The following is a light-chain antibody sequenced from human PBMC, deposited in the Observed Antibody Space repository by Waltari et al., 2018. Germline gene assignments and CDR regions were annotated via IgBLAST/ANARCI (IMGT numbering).Light chain of an antibody. V-gene: IGKV3-11*01. CDR1: QSVSTY. Sequence: EIVLTQSPATLSLSPGERATLSCRASQSVSTYLAWYQQKPGQAPRLLIFDASKRATGLPARFSGSGSGTDCTLTISSLEPEDFAVYYCQPRSNWPAFGGGTKVEIK. CDR2: DAS. CDR3: QPRSNWPA. J-gene: IGKJ4*01.